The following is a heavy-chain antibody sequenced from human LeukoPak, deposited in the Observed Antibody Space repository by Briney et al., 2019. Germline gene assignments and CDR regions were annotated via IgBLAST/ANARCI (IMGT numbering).Heavy chain of an antibody. CDR2: INHSGST. D-gene: IGHD3-10*01. CDR3: ARHGGQYYYGSGRAKYYFDY. J-gene: IGHJ4*02. Sequence: SETLSLTCAVYGGSFSGYYWSWIRQPPGKGLDWIGEINHSGSTNYNPSLKSRVTISVDTSKNQFSLKLSSVTAADTAVYYCARHGGQYYYGSGRAKYYFDYWGQGTLVTVSS. CDR1: GGSFSGYY. V-gene: IGHV4-34*01.